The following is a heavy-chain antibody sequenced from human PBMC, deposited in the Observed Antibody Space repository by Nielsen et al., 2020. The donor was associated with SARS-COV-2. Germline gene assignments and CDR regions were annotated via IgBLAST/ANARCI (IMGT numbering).Heavy chain of an antibody. D-gene: IGHD3-16*01. CDR1: GYSFSSYW. V-gene: IGHV5-51*01. CDR3: ARRHMIPFGAGTYHFDF. J-gene: IGHJ4*02. CDR2: IYPGDSET. Sequence: GESLKISCEASGYSFSSYWIAWVRQRPGKGLEWMGIIYPGDSETKYSPSFQGQVTMSVDKSLRTAYLQWCTLKASDTAMYYCARRHMIPFGAGTYHFDFWGQGTLVTVSS.